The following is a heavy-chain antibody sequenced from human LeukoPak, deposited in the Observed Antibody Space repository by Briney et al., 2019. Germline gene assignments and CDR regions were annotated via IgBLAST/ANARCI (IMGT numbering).Heavy chain of an antibody. J-gene: IGHJ4*02. Sequence: GGSLGLSCAASGFTFSSYAMTWVRQAPGKGLEWVSGISGGGGSTYYADSVKGRFTISRDNSKNRLYLQMNSLRAEDTALYYCAKDDSSGYSTHPPTDYWGQGTLVTVSS. D-gene: IGHD3-22*01. CDR1: GFTFSSYA. CDR3: AKDDSSGYSTHPPTDY. V-gene: IGHV3-23*01. CDR2: ISGGGGST.